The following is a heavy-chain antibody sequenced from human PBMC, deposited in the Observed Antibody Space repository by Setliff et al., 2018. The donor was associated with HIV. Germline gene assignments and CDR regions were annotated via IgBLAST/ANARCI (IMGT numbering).Heavy chain of an antibody. CDR3: ARGPYSSGPWFWFDP. Sequence: SVKVSCKASGGTFSSYAISWVRQAPGQGLEWMGGIIPILGIANYAQKFQGRVTITTDESTSTAYMELSSLRSEDTAVYYCARGPYSSGPWFWFDPWGQGTLVTVSS. V-gene: IGHV1-69*10. CDR1: GGTFSSYA. CDR2: IIPILGIA. D-gene: IGHD6-19*01. J-gene: IGHJ5*02.